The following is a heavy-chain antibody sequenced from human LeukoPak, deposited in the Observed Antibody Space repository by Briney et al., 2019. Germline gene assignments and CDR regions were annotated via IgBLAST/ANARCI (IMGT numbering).Heavy chain of an antibody. Sequence: GGSLRLSCAASGFTFSSYGMHWVRQAPGKGLEWVAFIRYDGSNKYYADSVKGRLTISRDNSKNTLYLQMNSLRAEDTAVYYCAKDPYHTIFGVVIGTFDPWGQGTLVTVSS. D-gene: IGHD3-3*01. CDR1: GFTFSSYG. CDR2: IRYDGSNK. J-gene: IGHJ5*02. V-gene: IGHV3-30*02. CDR3: AKDPYHTIFGVVIGTFDP.